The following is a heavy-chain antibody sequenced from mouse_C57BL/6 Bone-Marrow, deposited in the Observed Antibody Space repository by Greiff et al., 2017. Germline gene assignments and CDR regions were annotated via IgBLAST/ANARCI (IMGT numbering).Heavy chain of an antibody. V-gene: IGHV1-61*01. Sequence: QVQLQQPGAELVRPGSSVKLSCKASGYTFTSYWMDWVKQRPGQGLEWIGNIYPSDSETHYNQKFKDKATLTVDKSSSTAYMQLSSLTSEDSAVYYCASGVGWYFDYWGQGTTLTVSA. D-gene: IGHD1-1*02. CDR2: IYPSDSET. J-gene: IGHJ2*01. CDR1: GYTFTSYW. CDR3: ASGVGWYFDY.